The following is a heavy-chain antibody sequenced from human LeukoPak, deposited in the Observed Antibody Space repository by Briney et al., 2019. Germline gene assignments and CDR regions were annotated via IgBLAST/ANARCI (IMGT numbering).Heavy chain of an antibody. D-gene: IGHD2-21*01. J-gene: IGHJ6*02. V-gene: IGHV3-72*01. CDR1: GFIFSGHY. CDR3: TRGGAISPYFYGMDV. CDR2: IRNRANSFTT. Sequence: GGSLRLSCAASGFIFSGHYMDWVRQAPGKGLEWVGRIRNRANSFTTEYAASVKGKFSISRDDSKNSLYLQMNSLKIEDTAVYYCTRGGAISPYFYGMDVWAKGPRSPSL.